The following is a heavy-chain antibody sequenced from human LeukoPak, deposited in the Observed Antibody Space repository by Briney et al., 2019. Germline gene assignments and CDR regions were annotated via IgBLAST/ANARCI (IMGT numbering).Heavy chain of an antibody. CDR2: INWNGGST. J-gene: IGHJ3*02. CDR3: ARVLRYFDWLRTENDAFDI. D-gene: IGHD3-9*01. CDR1: GFTFDDYG. V-gene: IGHV3-20*04. Sequence: PGGSLRLSCAASGFTFDDYGMSWVRQAPGKGLEWVSGINWNGGSTGYADSVKGRFTISRDNAKNSLYLQMNSLRAEYTALYYCARVLRYFDWLRTENDAFDIWGQGTMVTVSS.